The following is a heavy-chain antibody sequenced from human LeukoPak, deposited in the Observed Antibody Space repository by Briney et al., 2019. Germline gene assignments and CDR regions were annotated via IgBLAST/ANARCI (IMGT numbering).Heavy chain of an antibody. CDR1: GYSFSTYW. J-gene: IGHJ3*01. V-gene: IGHV5-51*01. CDR3: ARSSVAAALWSAVDV. D-gene: IGHD2-2*01. Sequence: GESLKISCKGSGYSFSTYWIGWGRQMPGKGLEWMGIIYPGDSDTRYSPSFQGQVTISADRSISTAYLQWNSLRASDTAIYYCARSSVAAALWSAVDVWGQGTVVTVTS. CDR2: IYPGDSDT.